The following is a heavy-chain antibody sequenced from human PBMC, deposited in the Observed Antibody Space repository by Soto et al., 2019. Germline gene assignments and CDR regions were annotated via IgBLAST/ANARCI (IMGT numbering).Heavy chain of an antibody. CDR2: INGGGDST. Sequence: EVRLLESGGGLVQPGGALRLSCAVSGFNFGSYAMSWVRQAPGRGLEWISAINGGGDSTYYADSVKGRFTISRDNSWKPVYLQMNSRRAEDSSRYYCAKISHGGDVFDVWGQGTRVTVAS. V-gene: IGHV3-23*01. D-gene: IGHD4-17*01. CDR3: AKISHGGDVFDV. J-gene: IGHJ3*01. CDR1: GFNFGSYA.